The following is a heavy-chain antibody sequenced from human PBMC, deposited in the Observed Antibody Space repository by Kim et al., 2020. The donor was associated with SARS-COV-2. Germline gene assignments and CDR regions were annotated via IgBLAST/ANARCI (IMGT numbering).Heavy chain of an antibody. Sequence: SETLSLTCTVSGGSISSYYWSWIRQPPGKGLEWIGDIYYSGSTNYNPSLKSRVTISVDTSKNQFSLKLSSVTAADTAVYYCARAGAIYCSSTSCYIGEGYYYYGMDVWGQGTTVTVSS. CDR3: ARAGAIYCSSTSCYIGEGYYYYGMDV. CDR1: GGSISSYY. J-gene: IGHJ6*02. V-gene: IGHV4-59*13. D-gene: IGHD2-2*02. CDR2: IYYSGST.